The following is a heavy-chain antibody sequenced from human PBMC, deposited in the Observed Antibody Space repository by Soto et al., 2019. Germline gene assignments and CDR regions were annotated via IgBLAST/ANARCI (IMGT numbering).Heavy chain of an antibody. CDR2: ISGYNGNT. CDR1: GYTFTNYG. Sequence: QVQLVQSGAEVKKPGASVKVSCKTSGYTFTNYGITWVRQAPGQGLEWMGWISGYNGNTNYAQKVQGRVIMTTETSESAAYMELRSGIPGDTAVYYCARDDVPAANWFDTWGQGTHVTVSS. D-gene: IGHD2-2*01. J-gene: IGHJ5*02. CDR3: ARDDVPAANWFDT. V-gene: IGHV1-18*01.